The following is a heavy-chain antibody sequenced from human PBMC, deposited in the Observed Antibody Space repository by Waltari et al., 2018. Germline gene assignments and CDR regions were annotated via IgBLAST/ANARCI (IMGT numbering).Heavy chain of an antibody. CDR1: GYDFGTYY. V-gene: IGHV1-46*01. Sequence: QVQLVQSGAEVKKPGASVKISCKTSGYDFGTYYVFWVRQAPGQGLEWMGVINPGYDTTSYAQKFQGRVTMTTDTSTATAYMEIRSLRSDDTAIYYCARDDVDSSNFGGFWGQGTQVTVSS. CDR2: INPGYDTT. D-gene: IGHD3-16*01. CDR3: ARDDVDSSNFGGF. J-gene: IGHJ4*02.